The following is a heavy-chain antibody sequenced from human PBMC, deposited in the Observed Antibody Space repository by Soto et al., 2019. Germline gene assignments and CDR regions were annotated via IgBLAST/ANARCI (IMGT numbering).Heavy chain of an antibody. Sequence: EVPVVESGGGLVKPGGSLRLSCAASGFTFSNAWMTWVRQAPGKGLEWVGRIKSKADGGATDYAAPVKDRFTISGDDSKNTLYLQMNSLKTADTAVYYCTTQYYYDSSGSLLNWGQGTLVTVSS. J-gene: IGHJ4*02. D-gene: IGHD3-22*01. CDR3: TTQYYYDSSGSLLN. CDR1: GFTFSNAW. CDR2: IKSKADGGAT. V-gene: IGHV3-15*01.